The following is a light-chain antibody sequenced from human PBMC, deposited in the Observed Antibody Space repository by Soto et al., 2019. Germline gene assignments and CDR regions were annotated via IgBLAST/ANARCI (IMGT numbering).Light chain of an antibody. CDR3: QLRSNWPPLT. Sequence: EIVLTQSPATLSLSPGERATLSCRASQSVSSYLAWYQQKPGQAPRLLIYDASNRATGIPARFSGSGSGTDFTLTISSLEPEDFAAYYCQLRSNWPPLTFGGGTKVEIK. V-gene: IGKV3-11*01. J-gene: IGKJ4*01. CDR2: DAS. CDR1: QSVSSY.